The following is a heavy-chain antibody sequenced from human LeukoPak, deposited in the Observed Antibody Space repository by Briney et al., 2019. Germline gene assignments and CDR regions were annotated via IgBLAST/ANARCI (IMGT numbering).Heavy chain of an antibody. CDR1: GFTFSSYG. D-gene: IGHD2-2*01. CDR2: IRYDGSNK. CDR3: AKAADQYDYYYFYYMDV. V-gene: IGHV3-30*02. J-gene: IGHJ6*03. Sequence: GGSLRLSCAASGFTFSSYGMHWVRQAPGKGLEWVAFIRYDGSNKYYADSVKGRFIISRDNSKNTLYLQMNSLRVEDTAVYYCAKAADQYDYYYFYYMDVWGKGTTVTVSS.